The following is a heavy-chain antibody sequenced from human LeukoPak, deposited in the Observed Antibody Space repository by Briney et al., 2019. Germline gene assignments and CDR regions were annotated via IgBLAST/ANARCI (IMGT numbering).Heavy chain of an antibody. CDR3: ARVSSGGYFHTYYFDY. CDR2: IRYSGTT. J-gene: IGHJ4*02. CDR1: GGSISGYY. D-gene: IGHD3-22*01. Sequence: SETLFLTCTASGGSISGYYWSWIRQPPGKGLEWIGYIRYSGTTNYSPSLKSRATISVDTSKNQFSLNLISVTAADTAIYYCARVSSGGYFHTYYFDYWGQGTLVVVSS. V-gene: IGHV4-59*01.